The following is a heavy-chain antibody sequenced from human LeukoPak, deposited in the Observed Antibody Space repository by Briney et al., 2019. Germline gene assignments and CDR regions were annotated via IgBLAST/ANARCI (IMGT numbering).Heavy chain of an antibody. CDR2: ISYDGSNK. D-gene: IGHD1-26*01. Sequence: GGSLRLSCAASGFTFSSYGMHWVRQAPGKGLEWVAVISYDGSNKYYADSVKGRFTIPRDNSKNTLYLQMNSLRAEDTAVYYCAKERGVGAYYYYGMDVWGQGTTVTVSS. CDR3: AKERGVGAYYYYGMDV. J-gene: IGHJ6*02. V-gene: IGHV3-30*18. CDR1: GFTFSSYG.